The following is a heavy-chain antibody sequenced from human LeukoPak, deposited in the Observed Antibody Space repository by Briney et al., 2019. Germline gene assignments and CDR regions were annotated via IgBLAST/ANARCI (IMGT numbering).Heavy chain of an antibody. Sequence: PSETLSLTCTVSGGSISSGSYYWHWIRLPAGKGLEWIGRIYTSGSTNYSPSLKSRVTISVDTSKNQFSLKLSSVTAADTAVYYCARTRVDYYDSSGYWFDPWGQGTLVTVSS. J-gene: IGHJ5*02. CDR2: IYTSGST. D-gene: IGHD3-22*01. CDR1: GGSISSGSYY. V-gene: IGHV4-61*02. CDR3: ARTRVDYYDSSGYWFDP.